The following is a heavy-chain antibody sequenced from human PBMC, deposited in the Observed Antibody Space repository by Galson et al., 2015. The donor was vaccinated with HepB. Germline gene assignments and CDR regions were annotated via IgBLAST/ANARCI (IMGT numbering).Heavy chain of an antibody. D-gene: IGHD3-3*01. Sequence: QSGAEVKKPGESLRISCKGSGYSFTSYWISWVRQMPGKGLEWMGRIDPSDSYTNYSPSFQGHVTISADKSISTAYLQWSSLKASDTAMYYCARSTGGDFWSGYPYYFDYWGQGTLVTVSS. J-gene: IGHJ4*02. CDR2: IDPSDSYT. V-gene: IGHV5-10-1*01. CDR3: ARSTGGDFWSGYPYYFDY. CDR1: GYSFTSYW.